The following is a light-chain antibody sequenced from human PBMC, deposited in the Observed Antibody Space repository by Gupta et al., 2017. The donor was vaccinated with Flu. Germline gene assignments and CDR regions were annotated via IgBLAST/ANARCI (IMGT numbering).Light chain of an antibody. CDR3: KQGAHWPWT. J-gene: IGKJ1*01. CDR1: QGLVYSDGNIY. V-gene: IGKV2-30*01. CDR2: WVS. Sequence: VTLGQPATISCRSSQGLVYSDGNIYLHWFQQRPGQSPRRLIYWVSYRESGVPDRFSGSGSGTDFTLKISRGEAEDVGVYYCKQGAHWPWTFGQGTRLEIK.